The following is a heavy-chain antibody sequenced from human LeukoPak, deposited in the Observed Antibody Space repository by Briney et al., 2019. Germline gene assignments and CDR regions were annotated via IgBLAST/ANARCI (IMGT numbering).Heavy chain of an antibody. CDR2: INWNGGST. Sequence: GGSLRLSCAASGFTFDDYGMSWVRQAPGKGVEWVSGINWNGGSTGYADSVKGRFTISRDNAKNSLYLQMNSLRAEDTALYYCARDGKDDFWSGYSLYYYYYMDVWGKGTTVTVSS. D-gene: IGHD3-3*01. CDR3: ARDGKDDFWSGYSLYYYYYMDV. V-gene: IGHV3-20*04. J-gene: IGHJ6*03. CDR1: GFTFDDYG.